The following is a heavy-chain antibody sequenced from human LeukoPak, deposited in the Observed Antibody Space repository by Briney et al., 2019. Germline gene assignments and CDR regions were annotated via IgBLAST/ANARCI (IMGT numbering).Heavy chain of an antibody. J-gene: IGHJ6*03. CDR2: ISNSGST. CDR1: GGSISSHY. V-gene: IGHV4-59*11. CDR3: GRDALVGYFSYYYMDV. D-gene: IGHD2-15*01. Sequence: PSETLSLTCTVSGGSISSHYWTWIRQSPVKGLEGMGDISNSGSTSYNPSLKSRVTISIDTSKNQFSLNLSSVTAADTAVYYCGRDALVGYFSYYYMDVWGKGTTVTVSS.